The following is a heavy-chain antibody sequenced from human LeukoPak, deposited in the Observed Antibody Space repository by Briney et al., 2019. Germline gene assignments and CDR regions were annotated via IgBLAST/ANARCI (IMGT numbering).Heavy chain of an antibody. V-gene: IGHV3-30*02. CDR2: IRYDGSNK. Sequence: GGSLRLSCAASGFTFSSYGMHWVRQAPGKGLEWVAFIRYDGSNKYYADSVKGRFTISRDNAKNSLYLQMNSLRAEDTAVYYCARTCGGRYYYYMDVWGKGTTVTISS. CDR3: ARTCGGRYYYYMDV. CDR1: GFTFSSYG. J-gene: IGHJ6*03. D-gene: IGHD2-21*01.